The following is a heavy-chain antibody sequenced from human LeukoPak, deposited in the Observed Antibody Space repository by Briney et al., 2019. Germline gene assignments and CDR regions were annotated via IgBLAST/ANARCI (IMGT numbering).Heavy chain of an antibody. CDR2: FSGSGGNT. J-gene: IGHJ4*02. D-gene: IGHD6-19*01. Sequence: GGSLRLSCAASGFTFTSYAMSWVRQAPGKGLEWVSGFSGSGGNTYYAGSVKGRFTISSDNSKNTLYLQMNSLRAEDTAVYYCAKAWGIAVAGAYGYWGQGTLVTVSS. CDR1: GFTFTSYA. CDR3: AKAWGIAVAGAYGY. V-gene: IGHV3-23*01.